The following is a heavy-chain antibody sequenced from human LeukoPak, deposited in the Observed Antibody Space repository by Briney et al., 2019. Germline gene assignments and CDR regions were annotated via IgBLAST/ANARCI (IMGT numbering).Heavy chain of an antibody. CDR1: GGSISSYY. D-gene: IGHD1-1*01. V-gene: IGHV4-59*13. J-gene: IGHJ4*02. CDR3: AREGKNWYGYWHY. Sequence: SETLSLTCTVSGGSISSYYWSWIRQPPGKGLEWNGYIYYSGSTNHNPSLQSRVTISVDTSKSQFSLKLRSVTAADTAVYYCAREGKNWYGYWHYWGQGTLVTVSS. CDR2: IYYSGST.